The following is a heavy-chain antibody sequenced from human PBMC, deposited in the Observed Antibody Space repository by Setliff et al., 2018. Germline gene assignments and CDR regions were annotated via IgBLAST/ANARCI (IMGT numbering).Heavy chain of an antibody. CDR2: ISVYSGNA. V-gene: IGHV1-18*01. J-gene: IGHJ4*02. CDR1: GYSFSDSA. Sequence: RASVKVSCKASGYSFSDSAVNWVRQAPGQGLQWVGWISVYSGNAYYAQTLQDRVTLTTDTSTTTAYLELRSLRPDDTAVYYCARINFYVSSGYYYAPELWGQGTTVTVSS. D-gene: IGHD3-22*01. CDR3: ARINFYVSSGYYYAPEL.